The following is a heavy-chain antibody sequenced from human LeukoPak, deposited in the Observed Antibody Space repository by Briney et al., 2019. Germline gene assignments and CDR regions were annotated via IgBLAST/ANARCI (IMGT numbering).Heavy chain of an antibody. D-gene: IGHD3-16*01. Sequence: PGGSLRLSCAASGFTFSNYWMHWVRQAPGKARVWVSRINSEGSRTIYADSVKGRFTISRDNAKNTLYLQMDSLRAEDTAVYFCARSGGGFFDYWGQGTLVTVSS. CDR3: ARSGGGFFDY. CDR2: INSEGSRT. J-gene: IGHJ4*02. V-gene: IGHV3-74*01. CDR1: GFTFSNYW.